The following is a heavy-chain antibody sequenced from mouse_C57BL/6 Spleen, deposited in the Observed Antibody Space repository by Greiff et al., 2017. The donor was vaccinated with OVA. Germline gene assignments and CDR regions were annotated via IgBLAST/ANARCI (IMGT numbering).Heavy chain of an antibody. CDR2: IDPSDSYT. V-gene: IGHV1-69*01. CDR1: GYTFTSYW. J-gene: IGHJ2*01. Sequence: QVQLKQPGAELVMPGASVKLSCKASGYTFTSYWMHWVKQRPGQGLEWIGEIDPSDSYTNYNQKFKGKSTLTVDKSSSTAYMQLSSLTSEDSAVYYCARWTTVVAAEYYFDYWGQGTTLTVSS. CDR3: ARWTTVVAAEYYFDY. D-gene: IGHD1-1*01.